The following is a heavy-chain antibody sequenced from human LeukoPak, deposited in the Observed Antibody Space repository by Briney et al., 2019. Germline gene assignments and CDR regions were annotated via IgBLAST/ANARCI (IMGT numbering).Heavy chain of an antibody. CDR2: MNPKSGFT. CDR3: ATDGQLVRFPEFDY. D-gene: IGHD6-13*01. Sequence: GASVKVSCKASGYTFTSYDIHWVRQATGHGPEWMGWMNPKSGFTGYAQKFRGRVTMTEDTSTDTAYMELSSLRSEDTAVYYCATDGQLVRFPEFDYWGQGTLVTVSS. J-gene: IGHJ4*02. V-gene: IGHV1-8*01. CDR1: GYTFTSYD.